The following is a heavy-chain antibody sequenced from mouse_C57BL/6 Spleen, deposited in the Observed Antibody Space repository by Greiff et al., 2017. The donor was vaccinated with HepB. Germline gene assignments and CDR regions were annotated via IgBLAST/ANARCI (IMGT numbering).Heavy chain of an antibody. D-gene: IGHD2-4*01. V-gene: IGHV3-6*01. CDR3: ARGSYDYATFAY. CDR2: ISYDGSN. Sequence: VQLKESGPGLVKPSQSLSLTCSVTGYSITSGYYWNWIRQFPGNKLEWMGYISYDGSNNYNPSLKNRISITRDTSKNQFFLKLNSVTTEDTATYYCARGSYDYATFAYWGQGTLVTVSA. CDR1: GYSITSGYY. J-gene: IGHJ3*01.